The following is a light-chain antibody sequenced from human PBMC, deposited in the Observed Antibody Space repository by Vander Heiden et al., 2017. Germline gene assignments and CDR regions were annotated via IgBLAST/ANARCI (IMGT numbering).Light chain of an antibody. J-gene: IGKJ1*01. V-gene: IGKV2-30*01. CDR2: KVS. Sequence: DVVMTQSPLSLPVTLGQPASISCRSSQSLVYSDGNTYLNWFQQRPGQSPRRLIYKVSNRDSGVPDRFSGSGSGTDFTLKISRVEAEDVGVYYCMQGIHWPVSFGQGTKVEIK. CDR1: QSLVYSDGNTY. CDR3: MQGIHWPVS.